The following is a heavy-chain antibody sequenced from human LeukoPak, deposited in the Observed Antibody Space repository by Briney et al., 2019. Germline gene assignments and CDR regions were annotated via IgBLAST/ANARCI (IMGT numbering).Heavy chain of an antibody. CDR1: GGSINNGGYY. CDR2: IYYSGSS. CDR3: ARNRVWYNSFDY. D-gene: IGHD5-24*01. Sequence: SQTLSLTCTVSGGSINNGGYYWSWIRQHPGKGLEWIGYIYYSGSSYYNPSLRSRVTISVDTSKNHFSLKLSSVTAANTAVYYCARNRVWYNSFDYWGQGTPVTVSS. J-gene: IGHJ4*02. V-gene: IGHV4-31*03.